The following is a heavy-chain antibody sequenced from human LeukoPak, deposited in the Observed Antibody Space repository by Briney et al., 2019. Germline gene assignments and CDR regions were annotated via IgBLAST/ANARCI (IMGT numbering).Heavy chain of an antibody. J-gene: IGHJ6*03. CDR3: ARPSGPNYYYYYMDV. V-gene: IGHV3-20*04. CDR2: INWNGGST. CDR1: GFTFDDYG. Sequence: GGSLRLSCAASGFTFDDYGMSWVRQAPGKGLEWVSGINWNGGSTGYADSVKGRFTISRDNAKNSLYLQMNSLRAEDAALYYCARPSGPNYYYYYMDVWGKGTTVTVSS.